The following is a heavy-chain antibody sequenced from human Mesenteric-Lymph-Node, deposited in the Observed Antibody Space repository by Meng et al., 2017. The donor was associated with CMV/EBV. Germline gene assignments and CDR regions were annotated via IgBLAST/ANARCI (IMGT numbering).Heavy chain of an antibody. CDR2: IYWDGVET. D-gene: IGHD5-24*01. Sequence: GESLKISCATSGFTLSSHAMSWVRQAPGKGLEWVSVIYWDGVETYYADSVRGRFITFRDNSKNMVFLQMNSLRAEDTAVYYCAKDDNGYTGEGGYWGQGTLVTVSS. J-gene: IGHJ4*02. V-gene: IGHV3-23*03. CDR1: GFTLSSHA. CDR3: AKDDNGYTGEGGY.